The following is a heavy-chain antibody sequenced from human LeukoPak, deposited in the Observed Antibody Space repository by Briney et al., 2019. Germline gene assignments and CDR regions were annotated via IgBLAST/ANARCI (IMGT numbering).Heavy chain of an antibody. Sequence: PSQTLSLTCTVSGGSISSGGYYWSWIRQHPGTGLEWIGYIYYSGSTYYNPSLKSRVTISVDTSKNQFSLKLSSVTAADTAVYFCARVYYYGSGSYQQRHFDLWGRGTLVTVSS. D-gene: IGHD3-10*01. CDR3: ARVYYYGSGSYQQRHFDL. V-gene: IGHV4-31*03. J-gene: IGHJ2*01. CDR2: IYYSGST. CDR1: GGSISSGGYY.